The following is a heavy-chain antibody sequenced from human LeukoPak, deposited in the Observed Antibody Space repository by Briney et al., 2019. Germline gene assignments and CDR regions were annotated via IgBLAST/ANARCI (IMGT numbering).Heavy chain of an antibody. CDR3: AAKGNGYSGSYVFAH. CDR2: FFSSGYT. D-gene: IGHD1-26*01. CDR1: GFSVSVNY. V-gene: IGHV3-66*01. J-gene: IGHJ4*02. Sequence: GGSLRLSCAASGFSVSVNYMSWVRQAPGKGLEWVSVFFSSGYTKYADSVKGRFTISRDNSENTLNLQMNSLRAEDTAVYYCAAKGNGYSGSYVFAHWGQGILVTVSS.